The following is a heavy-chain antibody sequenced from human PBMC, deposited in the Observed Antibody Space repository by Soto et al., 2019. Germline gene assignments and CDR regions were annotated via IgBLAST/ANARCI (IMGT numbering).Heavy chain of an antibody. CDR3: AKNGPYDSLAHDAFDI. CDR2: IDPSDSYT. J-gene: IGHJ3*02. D-gene: IGHD2-8*01. CDR1: GYSFTSYW. Sequence: GESLKISCKGSGYSFTSYWISWVRQMPGKGLEWMGRIDPSDSYTNYSPSFQGHVTISADKSISTAYLQWSSLKASDTAMYYCAKNGPYDSLAHDAFDIWGQGTMVTVSS. V-gene: IGHV5-10-1*01.